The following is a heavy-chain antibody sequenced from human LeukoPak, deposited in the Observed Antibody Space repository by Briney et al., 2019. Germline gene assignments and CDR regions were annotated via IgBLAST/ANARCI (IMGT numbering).Heavy chain of an antibody. D-gene: IGHD1-26*01. J-gene: IGHJ4*02. CDR3: ARERSGSYYTFEY. Sequence: PGGSLRLSWVASGFTVSSSFMSWVRQSPGKGLEWVALIYSGGATHYADAVKGRFTIARDTSKNTVYLQMNSLRAEDTAVYYCARERSGSYYTFEYWGLGALVTVSS. CDR1: GFTVSSSF. CDR2: IYSGGAT. V-gene: IGHV3-66*02.